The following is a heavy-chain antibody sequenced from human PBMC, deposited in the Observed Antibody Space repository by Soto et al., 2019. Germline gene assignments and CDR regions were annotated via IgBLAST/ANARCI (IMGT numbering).Heavy chain of an antibody. J-gene: IGHJ6*02. CDR2: IKQDGSEK. D-gene: IGHD1-26*01. Sequence: GGSLRLSCASSGFTFSSYWMSWVRQAPGKGLEWVANIKQDGSEKYYVDSVKGRFTISRDNARNSLYLQMNSLRAADTAVYYCASGHYPGGDVWGQGTTVTVSS. V-gene: IGHV3-7*01. CDR1: GFTFSSYW. CDR3: ASGHYPGGDV.